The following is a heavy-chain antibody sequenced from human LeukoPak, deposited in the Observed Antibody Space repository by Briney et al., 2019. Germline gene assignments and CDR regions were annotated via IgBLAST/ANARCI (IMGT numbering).Heavy chain of an antibody. CDR3: ARARSGNYFDY. Sequence: GGSLRLSCAAAGFTFSSVSMSWVRQAPGKGLEWISYISSSSSTIYYADSVKGRFTISRNNAKNSVYLQMNSLRAEDTAVYSCARARSGNYFDYWGQGTLVTVSS. D-gene: IGHD3-3*01. J-gene: IGHJ4*02. V-gene: IGHV3-48*01. CDR1: GFTFSSVS. CDR2: ISSSSSTI.